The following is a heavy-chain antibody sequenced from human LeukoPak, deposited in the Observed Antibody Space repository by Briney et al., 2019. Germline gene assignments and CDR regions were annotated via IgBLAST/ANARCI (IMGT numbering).Heavy chain of an antibody. J-gene: IGHJ5*02. Sequence: SQTLSLTCAISGDSVSSNSAAWNWIRQSPSRGLEWLGRTYYRSKWYNDYAVSVKSRITINPDTSKNQFSLQLNSVTPEDTAVYYCASEPAMVRGVIIGHNWFDPWGQGTLVTVSS. CDR2: TYYRSKWYN. CDR3: ASEPAMVRGVIIGHNWFDP. V-gene: IGHV6-1*01. D-gene: IGHD3-10*01. CDR1: GDSVSSNSAA.